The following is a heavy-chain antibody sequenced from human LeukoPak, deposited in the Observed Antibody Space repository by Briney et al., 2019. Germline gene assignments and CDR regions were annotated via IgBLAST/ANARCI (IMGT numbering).Heavy chain of an antibody. Sequence: PSETLSLTCAVYGGSFSGYYWSWIRQPPGKGLEWIGEINHSGSTNYNPSLKSRVTISVDTSKNQFSLKLSSVAAADTAVYYCASRPYIVVVPAVWFDPWGQGTLVTVSS. CDR1: GGSFSGYY. J-gene: IGHJ5*02. CDR3: ASRPYIVVVPAVWFDP. CDR2: INHSGST. V-gene: IGHV4-34*01. D-gene: IGHD2-2*01.